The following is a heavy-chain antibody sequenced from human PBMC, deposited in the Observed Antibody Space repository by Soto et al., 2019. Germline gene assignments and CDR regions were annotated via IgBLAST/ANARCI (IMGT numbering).Heavy chain of an antibody. CDR3: AKETVVIMATNWFDP. V-gene: IGHV3-30*18. CDR2: ISYDGSNK. J-gene: IGHJ5*02. D-gene: IGHD2-8*01. CDR1: GFTFSSYG. Sequence: QVQLVESGGGVVQPERSLRLSCAASGFTFSSYGMHWVRQAPGKGLEWVAVISYDGSNKYYADSVKGRFTISRDNSKTTLYLQMNSLRAEDTAVYYCAKETVVIMATNWFDPWGQGTLVTVSS.